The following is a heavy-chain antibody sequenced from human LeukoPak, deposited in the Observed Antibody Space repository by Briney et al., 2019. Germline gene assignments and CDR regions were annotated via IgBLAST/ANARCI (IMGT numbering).Heavy chain of an antibody. CDR1: GYSISSGYY. V-gene: IGHV4-38-2*02. D-gene: IGHD3-3*01. J-gene: IGHJ4*02. CDR3: ATFWSGYYHFDY. CDR2: IYHSGST. Sequence: SETLSLTCTVSGYSISSGYYRGWIRQPPGKGLEWIGSIYHSGSTYYNPSLKSRVTISVDTSKNQFSLKLSSVTAADTAVYYCATFWSGYYHFDYWGQGTLVTVSS.